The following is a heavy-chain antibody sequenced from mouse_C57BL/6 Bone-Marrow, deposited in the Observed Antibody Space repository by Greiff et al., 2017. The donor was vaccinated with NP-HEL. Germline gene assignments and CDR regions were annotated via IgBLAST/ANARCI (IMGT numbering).Heavy chain of an antibody. D-gene: IGHD2-10*01. J-gene: IGHJ2*01. CDR1: GYTFTSYW. CDR3: ARYRSYSLLDY. Sequence: QVHVKQPGAELVRPGSSVKLSCKASGYTFTSYWMHWVKQRPIQGLEWIGNIDPSDSETHYNQKFKDKATLTVDKSSSTAYMQLSSLTSEDSAVYYCARYRSYSLLDYWGQGTTLTVSS. V-gene: IGHV1-52*01. CDR2: IDPSDSET.